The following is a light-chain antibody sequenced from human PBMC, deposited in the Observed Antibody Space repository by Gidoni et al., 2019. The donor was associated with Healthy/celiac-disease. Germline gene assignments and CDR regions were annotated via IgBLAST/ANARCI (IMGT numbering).Light chain of an antibody. V-gene: IGLV2-14*01. CDR1: SSDVGGYNY. Sequence: QSALTPPASVSWSPGQSITISCTGPSSDVGGYNYVSWYQQRPGKAPKLMIYEVSNRPSGVSNRFSGSKSGNTASLTISGLQAEDEADYYCSSDTSSSTTYVFGTGTKVTVL. J-gene: IGLJ1*01. CDR3: SSDTSSSTTYV. CDR2: EVS.